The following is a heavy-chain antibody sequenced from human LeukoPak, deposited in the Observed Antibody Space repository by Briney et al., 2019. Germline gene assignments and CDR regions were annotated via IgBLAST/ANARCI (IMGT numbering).Heavy chain of an antibody. Sequence: GGSLRLSCAASGFTFSDDTMGWVRQAPGKGLEWVANIESDGSEKNYADSVKGRFTISRDNAKNSLYLQMDSLRAEDTAVYYCAGGMGWVSDYWGQGTLVTVSS. CDR2: IESDGSEK. J-gene: IGHJ4*02. V-gene: IGHV3-7*03. CDR1: GFTFSDDT. D-gene: IGHD6-19*01. CDR3: AGGMGWVSDY.